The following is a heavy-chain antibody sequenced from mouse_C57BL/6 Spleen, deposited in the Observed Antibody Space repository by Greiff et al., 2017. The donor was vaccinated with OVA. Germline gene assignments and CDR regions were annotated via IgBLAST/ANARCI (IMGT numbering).Heavy chain of an antibody. CDR1: GYAFSSSW. D-gene: IGHD1-1*01. J-gene: IGHJ1*03. CDR3: AREGFHYYGSSLWYFDV. Sequence: QVQLKQSGPELVKPGASVKISCKASGYAFSSSWMNWVKQRPGKGLEWIGRIYPGDGDTNYNGKFKGKATLTAEKSSSTAYMQLSSLTSEDSAVYFCAREGFHYYGSSLWYFDVWGTGTTGTVSS. CDR2: IYPGDGDT. V-gene: IGHV1-82*01.